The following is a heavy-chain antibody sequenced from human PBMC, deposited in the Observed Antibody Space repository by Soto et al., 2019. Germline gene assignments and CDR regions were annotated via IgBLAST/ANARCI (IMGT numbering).Heavy chain of an antibody. CDR1: GYTFASYW. CDR2: IFPPDSDI. CDR3: ARARFCSGSSCYHFDY. V-gene: IGHV5-51*01. Sequence: EVQLVQSGPEVKKPGESLRISCKASGYTFASYWIGWVRQTPAKGLELMGVIFPPDSDIRYSPSFQGEVAISADRSMNTTYLWGSSLKASDTGMYYCARARFCSGSSCYHFDYWGQGSLVTVSS. J-gene: IGHJ4*02. D-gene: IGHD2-15*01.